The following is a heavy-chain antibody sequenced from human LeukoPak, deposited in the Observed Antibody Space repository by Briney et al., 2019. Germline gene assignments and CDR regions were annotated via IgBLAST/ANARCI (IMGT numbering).Heavy chain of an antibody. J-gene: IGHJ3*01. D-gene: IGHD3-10*01. Sequence: SETLSLTCAVYGGSFSGYYWSWIRQPPGKGLEWIGEINHSGSTNYNPSLKSRVTISVDTSKNQFSLKLSSVTAADTAVYYCARSYYYYGADAVDVWGQGTMVTVSS. CDR1: GGSFSGYY. CDR3: ARSYYYYGADAVDV. V-gene: IGHV4-34*01. CDR2: INHSGST.